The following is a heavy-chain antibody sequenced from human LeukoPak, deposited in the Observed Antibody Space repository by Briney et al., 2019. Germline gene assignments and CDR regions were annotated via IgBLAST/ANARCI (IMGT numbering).Heavy chain of an antibody. J-gene: IGHJ6*02. V-gene: IGHV1-2*02. CDR2: INPNSGGT. D-gene: IGHD6-13*01. CDR3: ARVVAIAATGTLYYYPMDV. CDR1: GYTFTGYY. Sequence: GASVKVSCKASGYTFTGYYIHWVRQPPGQGLEWMGWINPNSGGTISAQNFQGRVTMTRDTSISTAYMELCSLTSDDTAVYYCARVVAIAATGTLYYYPMDVWGPGTTVTVSS.